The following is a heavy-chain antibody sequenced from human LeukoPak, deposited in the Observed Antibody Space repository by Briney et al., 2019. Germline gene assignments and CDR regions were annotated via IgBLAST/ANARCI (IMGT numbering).Heavy chain of an antibody. V-gene: IGHV3-7*01. CDR1: GFTFSSYA. D-gene: IGHD3-9*01. J-gene: IGHJ4*02. Sequence: PGGSLRLSCAASGFTFSSYAMSWVRQAPGKGLEWVANIKQDGSEKYYVNSVKGRFTISRDNAKNSLYLRMNSLRAEDTAVYYCARVLRYFDWLLYRDPANYFDYWGQGTLVTVSS. CDR3: ARVLRYFDWLLYRDPANYFDY. CDR2: IKQDGSEK.